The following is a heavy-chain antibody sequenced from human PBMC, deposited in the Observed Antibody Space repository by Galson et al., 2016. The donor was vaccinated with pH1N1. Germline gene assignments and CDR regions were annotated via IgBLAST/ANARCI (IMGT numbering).Heavy chain of an antibody. Sequence: SLRLSCAASGFTFSSYGMHWVRQAPGKGLQWVAVMTYDGSNAYYADSVKGRFTISRDNSKNTLYLQIYTLRPEDTAVYYCARDRDGKGLDSWGQGILATVPS. CDR1: GFTFSSYG. CDR2: MTYDGSNA. CDR3: ARDRDGKGLDS. J-gene: IGHJ4*02. V-gene: IGHV3-30*03.